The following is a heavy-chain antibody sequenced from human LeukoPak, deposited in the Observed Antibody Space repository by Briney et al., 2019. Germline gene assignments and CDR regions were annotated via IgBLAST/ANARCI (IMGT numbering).Heavy chain of an antibody. Sequence: SETLSLTCAVYGGSFSGYYWSWLRQPPGKGLEWIGEINHSGSTNYNPSLTSRVTISVDTSKNQFSLKLSSVTAADTAVYYCASGYCSGGSCYGYWYFDLWGRGTLVTVSS. D-gene: IGHD2-15*01. CDR1: GGSFSGYY. CDR3: ASGYCSGGSCYGYWYFDL. V-gene: IGHV4-34*01. J-gene: IGHJ2*01. CDR2: INHSGST.